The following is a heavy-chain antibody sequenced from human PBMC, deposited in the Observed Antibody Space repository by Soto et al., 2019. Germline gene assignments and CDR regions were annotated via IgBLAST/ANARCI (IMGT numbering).Heavy chain of an antibody. CDR2: IWYDGSNK. J-gene: IGHJ3*02. V-gene: IGHV3-33*01. CDR3: VRVSGRYDAFDI. Sequence: GGSLRLSCAASGFTFSSYGMHWVRQAPGKGLEWVAVIWYDGSNKYYADSVKGRFTISRDNSKNTLYLQMNSLRAEDTAVYYCVRVSGRYDAFDIWGQGTMVTVSS. D-gene: IGHD1-26*01. CDR1: GFTFSSYG.